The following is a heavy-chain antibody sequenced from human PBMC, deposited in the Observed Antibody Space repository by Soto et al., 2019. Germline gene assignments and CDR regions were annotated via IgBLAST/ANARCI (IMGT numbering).Heavy chain of an antibody. CDR3: ATLVGATASHYYHYGMDV. D-gene: IGHD1-26*01. CDR1: GYSFTSYW. J-gene: IGHJ6*02. V-gene: IGHV5-51*01. CDR2: IYPGDSDT. Sequence: GESLKISCKGSGYSFTSYWIGWVRQMPGKGLEWMGIIYPGDSDTRYSPSFQGQVTISADKSISTAYLQWSSLKASDTAMYYCATLVGATASHYYHYGMDVWGQGTTVTVSS.